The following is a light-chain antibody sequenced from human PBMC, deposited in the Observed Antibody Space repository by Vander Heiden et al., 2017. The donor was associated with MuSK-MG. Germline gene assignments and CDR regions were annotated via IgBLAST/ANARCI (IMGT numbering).Light chain of an antibody. J-gene: IGKJ4*01. CDR3: HQDGSFPRS. V-gene: IGKV3-20*01. CDR2: DAS. CDR1: QSVTSRW. Sequence: EIVLTQSPGTLSLSPGEGATLSCRASQSVTSRWLAWYQQKPGQSPRLLIYDASIRATGIPDRFSGSGSGTDFTLTISRLEPEDFAVYYCHQDGSFPRSFGGGTKVEVK.